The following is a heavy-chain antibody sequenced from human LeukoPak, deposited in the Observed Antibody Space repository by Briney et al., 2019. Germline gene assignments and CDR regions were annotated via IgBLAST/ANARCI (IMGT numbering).Heavy chain of an antibody. Sequence: PSETLSLTCTVSGGSISSSSYYWGCIRQPPGKGLEWIGTIYYSGSTYYNPSLKSRVTISVDTSKNQFSLKLSSVTAADTAVYYCARLHYYGSGSPLFDYWGQGTLVTVSS. J-gene: IGHJ4*02. CDR1: GGSISSSSYY. CDR3: ARLHYYGSGSPLFDY. CDR2: IYYSGST. D-gene: IGHD3-10*01. V-gene: IGHV4-39*01.